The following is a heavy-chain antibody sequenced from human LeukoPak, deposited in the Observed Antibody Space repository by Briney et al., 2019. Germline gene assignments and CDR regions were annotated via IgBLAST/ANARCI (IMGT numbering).Heavy chain of an antibody. V-gene: IGHV4-39*07. CDR1: GGSISSSSYY. D-gene: IGHD6-19*01. Sequence: SETLSLTCTVSGGSISSSSYYWGWIRQPPGKGLEWIGEIYHSGSTNYNPSLRSRVTISVDKSKNQFSLKLSSVTAADTAVYYCARDLRGSGWIAFDIWGQGTMVTVSS. J-gene: IGHJ3*02. CDR3: ARDLRGSGWIAFDI. CDR2: IYHSGST.